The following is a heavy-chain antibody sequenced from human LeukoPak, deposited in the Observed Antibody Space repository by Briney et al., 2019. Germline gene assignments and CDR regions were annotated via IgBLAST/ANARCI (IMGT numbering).Heavy chain of an antibody. CDR3: ARHGVYCSSTSCYLDV. CDR2: IYPGDSDT. V-gene: IGHV5-51*01. J-gene: IGHJ6*02. D-gene: IGHD2-2*01. CDR1: GYSFTSYR. Sequence: GESLKISCKGSGYSFTSYRIGWVRQMPGKGLEWMGIIYPGDSDTRYSPSFQGQVTISADKSISTAYLQWSSLKASDTAMYYCARHGVYCSSTSCYLDVWGQGTTVTVSS.